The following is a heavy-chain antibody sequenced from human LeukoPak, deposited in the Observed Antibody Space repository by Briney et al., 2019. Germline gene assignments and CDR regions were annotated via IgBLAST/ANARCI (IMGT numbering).Heavy chain of an antibody. D-gene: IGHD4-17*01. V-gene: IGHV3-30*18. CDR2: ISYEGRNK. CDR3: AKDQMNHGDYYYGMDV. CDR1: GFTFSSYG. J-gene: IGHJ6*01. Sequence: PGRSLRLSCVASGFTFSSYGMHWVRQAPGKGLEWVAVISYEGRNKYYADSVKRRFTRSRDNSKNTLYLQMNSLRAEDTAVYYCAKDQMNHGDYYYGMDVWGQGTTVTVSS.